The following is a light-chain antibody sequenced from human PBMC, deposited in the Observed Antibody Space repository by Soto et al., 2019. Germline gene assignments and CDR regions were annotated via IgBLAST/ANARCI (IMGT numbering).Light chain of an antibody. J-gene: IGKJ1*01. V-gene: IGKV3-15*01. CDR1: QNIDNK. CDR3: QQFHYWWT. CDR2: DAS. Sequence: EIVMTQSPATLSVSPGERATLSCRAGQNIDNKLVWYQQKPGQVPRLLIYDASTRATGIPARFSGSGSGTEFTLTISSLQSEDFAFYYCQQFHYWWTFGQGTKVDIK.